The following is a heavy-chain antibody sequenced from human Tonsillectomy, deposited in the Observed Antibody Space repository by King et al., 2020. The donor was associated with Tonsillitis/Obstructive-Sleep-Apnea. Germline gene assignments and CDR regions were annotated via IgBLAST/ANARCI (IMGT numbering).Heavy chain of an antibody. CDR3: AIVAYYYDSSGPLDY. J-gene: IGHJ4*02. V-gene: IGHV1-2*02. CDR1: GYTFTGYY. Sequence: VQLVESGAEVKKPGASVKVSCKASGYTFTGYYIHWVRQAPGQGLEWMGWINPNSGGTNYAQQFQGRVTMTRDTSISTAYMELSRLRSDDTAVYYCAIVAYYYDSSGPLDYWGQGTLVTVSS. D-gene: IGHD3-22*01. CDR2: INPNSGGT.